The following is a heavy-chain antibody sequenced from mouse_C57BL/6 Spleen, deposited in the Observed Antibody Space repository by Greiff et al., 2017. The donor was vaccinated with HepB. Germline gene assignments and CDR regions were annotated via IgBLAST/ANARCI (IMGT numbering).Heavy chain of an antibody. D-gene: IGHD2-12*01. V-gene: IGHV1-72*01. CDR2: IDPNRGGT. Sequence: QVQLQQPGAELVKPGASVKLSCKASGYTFTSYWMHWVKQRPGLGLEWIGRIDPNRGGTKYNEKFKSKATLTVDKPSSTAYMQLSSLTSEDSAVYYGARYSAYYAMDYWGQGTSVTVSS. J-gene: IGHJ4*01. CDR3: ARYSAYYAMDY. CDR1: GYTFTSYW.